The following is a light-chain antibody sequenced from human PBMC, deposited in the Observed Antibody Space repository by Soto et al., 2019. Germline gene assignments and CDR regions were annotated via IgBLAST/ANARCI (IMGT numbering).Light chain of an antibody. J-gene: IGLJ2*01. Sequence: QSVLTQPPSASGTPGQRVTISCSGSSSNIGSYPVNWYQHLPRTAPKLLIYTNYERPSGVPDRFSGSKSGTSASLAISGLQSEDEADYYCATWDDSLTVIFGGGTKLTVL. CDR2: TNY. CDR1: SSNIGSYP. V-gene: IGLV1-44*01. CDR3: ATWDDSLTVI.